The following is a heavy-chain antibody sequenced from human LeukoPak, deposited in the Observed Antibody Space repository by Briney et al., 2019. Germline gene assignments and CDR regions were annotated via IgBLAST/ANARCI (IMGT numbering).Heavy chain of an antibody. CDR3: ARGFCSSTNCYQGPFDF. CDR1: GFTFSSAW. D-gene: IGHD2-2*01. Sequence: GGSLRLSCAASGFTFSSAWMTWVRQAPGKGLEWVGHIKNKTNGETTDYAAPVKGRFIISRDDSKNTLYLQMNSLRTEDTAVYHCARGFCSSTNCYQGPFDFWGQGTLVTVSS. V-gene: IGHV3-15*01. J-gene: IGHJ4*02. CDR2: IKNKTNGETT.